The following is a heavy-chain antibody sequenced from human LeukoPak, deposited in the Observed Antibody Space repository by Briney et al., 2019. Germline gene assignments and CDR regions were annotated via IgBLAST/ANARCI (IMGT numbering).Heavy chain of an antibody. CDR1: EFSFSGYA. V-gene: IGHV3-23*01. Sequence: GGSLRLSCSASEFSFSGYAMNWVRQAPGKGLEWVSTISTGGGSAYYADSVKGRFTISRDKSKNALYLQMNSLRVEDTAVYYCAKGTSWINPYYYMDVWDKGTTVTVSS. CDR3: AKGTSWINPYYYMDV. D-gene: IGHD1-14*01. CDR2: ISTGGGSA. J-gene: IGHJ6*03.